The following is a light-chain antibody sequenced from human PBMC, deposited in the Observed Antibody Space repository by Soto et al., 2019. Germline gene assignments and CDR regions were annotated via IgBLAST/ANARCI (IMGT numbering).Light chain of an antibody. CDR1: SSDVGGYNY. V-gene: IGLV2-14*01. CDR3: TSYTSSFTHL. J-gene: IGLJ1*01. CDR2: EAS. Sequence: QSVLTQPASVSGSPGQSITISCTGTSSDVGGYNYVSWYQQHPGKAPKLMIFEASNRPSGVSNRFSGSKSGNTASLTISGLQTEDEADYYCTSYTSSFTHLFGTGTKVTVL.